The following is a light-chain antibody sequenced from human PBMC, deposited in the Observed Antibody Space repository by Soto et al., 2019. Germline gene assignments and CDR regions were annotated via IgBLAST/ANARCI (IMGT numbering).Light chain of an antibody. Sequence: DIVMTQSPDSLAVSLGERATINCKSSQSVLHSSNNKNYLTWYQQKPGQSPKLLIYWASTRESGVPDRFSGSGSGTDFTLTISSLQAEDVAVYYCQQFYTKPRSFGQGTKVEIK. CDR2: WAS. J-gene: IGKJ1*01. CDR1: QSVLHSSNNKNY. V-gene: IGKV4-1*01. CDR3: QQFYTKPRS.